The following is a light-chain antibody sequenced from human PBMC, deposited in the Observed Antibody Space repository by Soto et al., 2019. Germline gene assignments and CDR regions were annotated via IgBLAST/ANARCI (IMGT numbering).Light chain of an antibody. CDR1: SSDVGGYHY. Sequence: QSVLTQPASVSGSPGQSITISCTGTSSDVGGYHYVSWYQQHPGKAPKLMIYEVSNRPSWVSNRFSGSKSGNTASLTISGLQAEDESDYYCSSYTSSNTVVFGVGTKLTVL. CDR3: SSYTSSNTVV. V-gene: IGLV2-14*01. J-gene: IGLJ2*01. CDR2: EVS.